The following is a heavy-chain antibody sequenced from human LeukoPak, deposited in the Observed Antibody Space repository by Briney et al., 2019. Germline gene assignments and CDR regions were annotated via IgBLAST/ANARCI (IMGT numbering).Heavy chain of an antibody. CDR2: IYYSGST. CDR1: GGSISSGGHY. CDR3: ARVLPIVATSGPGYNWFDP. J-gene: IGHJ5*02. Sequence: RSETLSLTCTVPGGSISSGGHYWSWIRQHPGKGLEWIGYIYYSGSTYYNPSLKSRVTISVDTSKNQFSLKLSSVTAADTAVYYCARVLPIVATSGPGYNWFDPWGQGTLVTVSS. D-gene: IGHD5-12*01. V-gene: IGHV4-31*03.